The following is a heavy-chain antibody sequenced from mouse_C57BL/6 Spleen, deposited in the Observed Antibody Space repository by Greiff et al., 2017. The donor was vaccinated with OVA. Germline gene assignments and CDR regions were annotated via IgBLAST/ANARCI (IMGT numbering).Heavy chain of an antibody. Sequence: VQLQQPGAELVKPGASVKMSCKASGYTFTSYWITWVKQRPGQGLEWIGDIYPGSGSTNYNEKFKSKATLTVDTSSSTAYMQLSSLTSEDSAGYYCARRGGSSYDFDYWGQGTTLTVSS. CDR3: ARRGGSSYDFDY. V-gene: IGHV1-55*01. J-gene: IGHJ2*01. CDR1: GYTFTSYW. CDR2: IYPGSGST. D-gene: IGHD1-1*01.